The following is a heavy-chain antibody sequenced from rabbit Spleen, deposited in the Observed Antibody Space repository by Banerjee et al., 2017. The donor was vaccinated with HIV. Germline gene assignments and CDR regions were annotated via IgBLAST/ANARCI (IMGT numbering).Heavy chain of an antibody. CDR3: ASCGSYYTYFNL. CDR1: GFSFSSSYY. CDR2: IYAGSSGPT. V-gene: IGHV1S40*01. Sequence: QSLEESGGDLVKPGASLTLTCTASGFSFSSSYYICWVRQAPGKGLEWIACIYAGSSGPTYYVSWAKGRFTISKTSSTTVTLQMTSLTAADTATYFCASCGSYYTYFNLWGPGTLVTVS. J-gene: IGHJ4*01. D-gene: IGHD8-1*01.